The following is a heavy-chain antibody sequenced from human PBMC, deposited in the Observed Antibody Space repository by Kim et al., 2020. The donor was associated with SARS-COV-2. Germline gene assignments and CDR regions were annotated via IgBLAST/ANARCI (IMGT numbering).Heavy chain of an antibody. V-gene: IGHV3-23*01. CDR1: GFTFFGHA. CDR3: LKGGWGWIWDY. J-gene: IGHJ4*02. CDR2: IDGSDGTT. Sequence: GGSLRLSCTTSGFTFFGHAMSWVRQAPGKGLEWVSSIDGSDGTTYYVDSVKGRFSISRDDSRNTLYLQMIALRADDTAAYYCLKGGWGWIWDYWGQGTLVTVSS. D-gene: IGHD2-21*01.